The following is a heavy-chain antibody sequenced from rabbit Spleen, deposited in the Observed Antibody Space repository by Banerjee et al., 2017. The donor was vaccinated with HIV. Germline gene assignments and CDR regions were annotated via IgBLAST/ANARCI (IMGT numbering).Heavy chain of an antibody. J-gene: IGHJ4*01. CDR2: IDPIFGGT. CDR1: GFDFSSYG. CDR3: VRNSGWGVSYFTL. V-gene: IGHV1S47*01. Sequence: QEQLVESGGGLVRPEGSLKLSCKASGFDFSSYGVSWVRQAPGKGLEWIGYIDPIFGGTNYASWVNGRFTISSHNAQNTLFLQLNSLTVADTATYFCVRNSGWGVSYFTLWGQGTLVTVS. D-gene: IGHD4-1*01.